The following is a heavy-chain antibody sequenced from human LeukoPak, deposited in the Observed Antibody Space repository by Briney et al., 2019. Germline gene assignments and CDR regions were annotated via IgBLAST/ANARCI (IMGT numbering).Heavy chain of an antibody. V-gene: IGHV3-48*03. J-gene: IGHJ4*02. CDR1: GFTFSSYE. CDR3: ARDDYGDYGLFL. D-gene: IGHD4-17*01. CDR2: ISSGGSTI. Sequence: PGGSLRLSCAASGFTFSSYEMNWVRQAPGKGLEWVSYISSGGSTIYYADSVKGRFTISRDNAKNSLYLQMNSLRAEDTAVYYCARDDYGDYGLFLWGRGTLVTVSS.